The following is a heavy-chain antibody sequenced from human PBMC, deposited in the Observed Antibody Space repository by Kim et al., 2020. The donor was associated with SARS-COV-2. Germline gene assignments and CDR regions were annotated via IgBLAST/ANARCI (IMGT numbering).Heavy chain of an antibody. Sequence: SETLSLTCTVSGGSISSSSYYWGWIRQPPGKGLEWIGSIYYSGSTYYNPSLKSRVTISVDTSKNQFSLKLSSVTAADTAVYYCARLARGYYYDSSGYYYDAFDIWGQGTMVTVSS. D-gene: IGHD3-22*01. CDR2: IYYSGST. CDR3: ARLARGYYYDSSGYYYDAFDI. CDR1: GGSISSSSYY. V-gene: IGHV4-39*01. J-gene: IGHJ3*02.